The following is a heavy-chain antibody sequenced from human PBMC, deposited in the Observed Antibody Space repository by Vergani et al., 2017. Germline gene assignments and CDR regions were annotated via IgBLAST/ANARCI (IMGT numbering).Heavy chain of an antibody. CDR3: ARVGGDYTLYYYYYYMDV. V-gene: IGHV4-39*07. CDR2: IYYSGST. J-gene: IGHJ6*03. D-gene: IGHD4-17*01. CDR1: NDSVSNTFYY. Sequence: QVQLQESGPGLVKPSETLSLTCTVSNDSVSNTFYYWGWIRQTPGKGLEWIGSIYYSGSTNYNPSLKSRVTISVDTSKNQFSLKLSSVTAADTAVYYCARVGGDYTLYYYYYYMDVWGKGTTVTVSS.